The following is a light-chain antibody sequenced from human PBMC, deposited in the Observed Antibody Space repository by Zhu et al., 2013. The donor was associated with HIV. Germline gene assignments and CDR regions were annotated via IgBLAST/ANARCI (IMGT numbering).Light chain of an antibody. Sequence: IVLTQSPGTLSLSPGERATLSCRASQSVRSTYFAWYQQKPGQSPRLLIYAASNRATGIPDRFSGTGSETDFTLTISRLEPEDFAVYYCQHYASSTPIAFGQGTRLDIK. CDR1: QSVRSTY. CDR2: AAS. J-gene: IGKJ5*01. CDR3: QHYASSTPIA. V-gene: IGKV3-20*01.